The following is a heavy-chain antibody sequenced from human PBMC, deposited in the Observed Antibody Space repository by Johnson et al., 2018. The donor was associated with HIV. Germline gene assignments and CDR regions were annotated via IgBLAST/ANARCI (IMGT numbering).Heavy chain of an antibody. CDR1: GFTFSSYG. CDR3: AKDMVRGFWGDAFDI. J-gene: IGHJ3*02. Sequence: QVQLVESGGGVVQPGGSLRLSCAASGFTFSSYGMHWVRQAPGKGLEWVAFIRYDGSNKYYADSVKGRFTISRDNSKNTLYLQMNSLGAEDTAVYYCAKDMVRGFWGDAFDIWGQGTMVTVSS. D-gene: IGHD3-10*01. V-gene: IGHV3-30*02. CDR2: IRYDGSNK.